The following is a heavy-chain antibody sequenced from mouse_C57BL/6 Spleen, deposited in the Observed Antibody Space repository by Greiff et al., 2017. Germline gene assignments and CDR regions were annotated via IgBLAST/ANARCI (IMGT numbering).Heavy chain of an antibody. Sequence: VQLQQPGAELVKPGASVKLSCKASGYTFTSYWMHWVKQRPGQGLEWIGMIHPNSGSTNYNEKFKSKATLTVDKSSSTAYMHLSSLTSEDSAVYYCALNDGSTWFAYWGQGTLVTVSA. CDR2: IHPNSGST. CDR3: ALNDGSTWFAY. CDR1: GYTFTSYW. D-gene: IGHD1-1*01. J-gene: IGHJ3*01. V-gene: IGHV1-64*01.